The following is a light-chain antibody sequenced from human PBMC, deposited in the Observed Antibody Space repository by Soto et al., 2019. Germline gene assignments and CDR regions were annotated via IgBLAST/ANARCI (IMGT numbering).Light chain of an antibody. CDR1: SSDFSVYNY. CDR2: DVT. Sequence: QSVLTQPASVSGSPGQSITISCTGTSSDFSVYNYVSWFQQHPGKAPKLIIYDVTTRPSGVSTRFSGSKSGDTASLTISGLQAEDEGDYYCASLTFINTWVFGGGTKVT. J-gene: IGLJ3*02. V-gene: IGLV2-14*03. CDR3: ASLTFINTWV.